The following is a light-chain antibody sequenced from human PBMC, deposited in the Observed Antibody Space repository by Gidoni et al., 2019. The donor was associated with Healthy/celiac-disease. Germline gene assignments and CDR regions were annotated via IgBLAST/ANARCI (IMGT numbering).Light chain of an antibody. CDR2: DVS. J-gene: IGLJ3*02. V-gene: IGLV2-11*01. CDR3: CSYAGSYTLV. CDR1: SSDVGGYNY. Sequence: QSALTQPRPVSGSPGQSVTISCTGTSSDVGGYNYVSWYQQHPGKAPKLMMYDVSKRPSGVPGRFSGSKSGNTASLTISGLQAEDEADYYCCSYAGSYTLVFGGGTKLTVL.